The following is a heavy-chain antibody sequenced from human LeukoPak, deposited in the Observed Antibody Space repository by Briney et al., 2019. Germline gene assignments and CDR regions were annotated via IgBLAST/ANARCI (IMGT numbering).Heavy chain of an antibody. V-gene: IGHV3-30*02. CDR3: AKEEIIDYGVYYYYMDV. D-gene: IGHD4-17*01. Sequence: PGGSLRLSCAASGFTFSSYGMHWVRQAPGKGLEWVAFIRYDGSNKYYADSVKGRFTISRDNSKNMLYLQMNSLRAEDTAVYYCAKEEIIDYGVYYYYMDVWGKGTTVTVSS. CDR1: GFTFSSYG. CDR2: IRYDGSNK. J-gene: IGHJ6*03.